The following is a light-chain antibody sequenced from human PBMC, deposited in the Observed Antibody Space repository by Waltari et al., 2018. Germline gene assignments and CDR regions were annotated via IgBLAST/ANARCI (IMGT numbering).Light chain of an antibody. V-gene: IGKV3-20*01. CDR2: AAS. CDR1: QSVRGNY. CDR3: HQYGSSPPYT. J-gene: IGKJ2*01. Sequence: EIVLTQSPDTLSLSPGEEATLSCRASQSVRGNYLAWYQQKPGQAPRLLIYAASSRATDIPDRFSGRVSGTDFTLTINRLEPEDFAVYFCHQYGSSPPYTFGQGTKLAIK.